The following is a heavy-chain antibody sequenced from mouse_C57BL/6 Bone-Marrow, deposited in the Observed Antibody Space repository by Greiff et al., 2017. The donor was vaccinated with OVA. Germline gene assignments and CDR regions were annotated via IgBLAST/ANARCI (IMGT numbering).Heavy chain of an antibody. Sequence: EVQGVESGGGLVKPGGSLKLSCAASGFTFSSYAMSWVRQTPEKRLEWVATISDGGSYTYYPDNVKGRFTISRDNAKNNLYLQLSHLKSEDTAMYYCARDRDYYGSSLSYWYFDVWGTGTTVTVSS. CDR3: ARDRDYYGSSLSYWYFDV. V-gene: IGHV5-4*01. CDR2: ISDGGSYT. CDR1: GFTFSSYA. D-gene: IGHD1-1*01. J-gene: IGHJ1*03.